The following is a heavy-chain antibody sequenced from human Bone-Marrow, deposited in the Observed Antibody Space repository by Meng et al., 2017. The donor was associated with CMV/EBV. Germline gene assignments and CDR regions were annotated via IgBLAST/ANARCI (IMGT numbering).Heavy chain of an antibody. V-gene: IGHV3-21*01. CDR2: ISSSSSYI. CDR1: GFTFSSYS. D-gene: IGHD4-17*01. CDR3: ARAGDYNKGLDY. J-gene: IGHJ4*02. Sequence: GGPLRLSCAASGFTFSSYSMNWVRQAPGKGLEWVSSISSSSSYIYYADSVKGRFTISRDNAKNSLYPQMNSLRAEDTAVYYCARAGDYNKGLDYWGQGTLVTVSS.